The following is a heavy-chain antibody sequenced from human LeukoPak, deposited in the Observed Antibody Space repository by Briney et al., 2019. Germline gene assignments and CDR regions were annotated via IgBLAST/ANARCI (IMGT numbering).Heavy chain of an antibody. CDR1: GYTFTGYY. CDR2: INPNSGGT. CDR3: ARGMVDWGSGSPWYFDY. V-gene: IGHV1-2*04. J-gene: IGHJ4*02. Sequence: ASVKVSCKASGYTFTGYYMHWVRQAPGQGLEWMGWINPNSGGTNYAQKFQGWVTMTRDTSISTAYMELSRLRSDDTAVYYCARGMVDWGSGSPWYFDYWGQGTLVTVSS. D-gene: IGHD3-22*01.